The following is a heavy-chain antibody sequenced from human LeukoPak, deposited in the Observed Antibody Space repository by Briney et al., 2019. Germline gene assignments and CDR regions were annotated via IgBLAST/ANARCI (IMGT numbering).Heavy chain of an antibody. CDR1: GYTFTDYY. Sequence: VASVKVSCKASGYTFTDYYMHWVRQAPGQGLEWMGWINPNSGGTNYAQKFQGRVTITRDTSISTAYMGLSRLRSDETAVYYCARITGTTFGFPDYWGQGPLVTVSS. D-gene: IGHD3-16*01. CDR3: ARITGTTFGFPDY. V-gene: IGHV1-2*02. J-gene: IGHJ4*02. CDR2: INPNSGGT.